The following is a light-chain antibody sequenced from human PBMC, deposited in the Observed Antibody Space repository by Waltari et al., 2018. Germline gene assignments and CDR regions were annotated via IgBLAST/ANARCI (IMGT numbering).Light chain of an antibody. CDR3: QQSYSLFT. CDR1: QRVSSY. CDR2: ATS. J-gene: IGKJ3*01. Sequence: DIQMTQFPSSLSASVGDRVSISCRASQRVSSYLNWYQQKPGKAPKLLIYATSSLQSGVPSRFSGSGSGTDFTLTISSLQHEDFATYYCQQSYSLFTFGPGTKVDMK. V-gene: IGKV1-39*01.